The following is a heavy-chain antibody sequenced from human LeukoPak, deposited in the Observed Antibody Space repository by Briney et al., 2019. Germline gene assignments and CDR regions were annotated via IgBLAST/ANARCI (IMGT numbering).Heavy chain of an antibody. CDR3: ARDRVAARKPFDY. CDR2: IYYSGST. CDR1: GGSISSNSYY. V-gene: IGHV4-39*07. Sequence: SETLSLTCAVSGGSISSNSYYWGWIRQPPGKGLEWIGSIYYSGSTYYNPSLKSRVTISVDTSKNQFSLKLSSVTAADTAVYYCARDRVAARKPFDYWGQGTLVTVSS. J-gene: IGHJ4*02. D-gene: IGHD6-19*01.